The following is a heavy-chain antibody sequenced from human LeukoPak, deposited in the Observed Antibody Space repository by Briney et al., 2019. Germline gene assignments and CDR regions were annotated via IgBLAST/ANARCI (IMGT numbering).Heavy chain of an antibody. D-gene: IGHD3-22*01. CDR3: ARSTMIVLRDY. CDR1: GFTFSSYN. V-gene: IGHV3-48*01. CDR2: ISSSSSTI. J-gene: IGHJ4*02. Sequence: PGGSLRLSCAASGFTFSSYNMNWVRQAPGKGLEWISYISSSSSTIYYADSVKGRFTISRDNAKNSLYLQMNSLRAEDTAVYYCARSTMIVLRDYWGQGTLVTVSS.